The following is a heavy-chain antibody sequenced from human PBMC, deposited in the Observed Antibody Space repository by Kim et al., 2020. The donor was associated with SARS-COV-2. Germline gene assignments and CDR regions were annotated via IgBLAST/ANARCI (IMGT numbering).Heavy chain of an antibody. V-gene: IGHV3-30*04. CDR1: GFTFSSYA. CDR2: ISYDGSNK. Sequence: GGSLRLSCAASGFTFSSYAMHWVRQAPGKGLEWVAVISYDGSNKYYADSVKGRFTISRDNSKNTLYLQMNSLRAEDTAVYYCARFLSWFTPHYYGMDVWGQGTTVTVSS. J-gene: IGHJ6*02. CDR3: ARFLSWFTPHYYGMDV. D-gene: IGHD3-10*01.